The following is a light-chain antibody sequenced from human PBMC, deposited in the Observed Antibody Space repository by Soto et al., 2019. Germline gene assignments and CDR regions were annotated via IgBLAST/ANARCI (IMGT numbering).Light chain of an antibody. CDR1: QSVSSY. J-gene: IGKJ2*02. CDR2: DAS. CDR3: QQRSNWPRGT. Sequence: EIVLIQSPATLSLSPGERATLSCRASQSVSSYLAWYQQKPGQAPRLLIYDASNRATGIPARFSGSGSGTDFTLTISSLEPEDFAAYYCQQRSNWPRGTFGQGTKLEIK. V-gene: IGKV3-11*01.